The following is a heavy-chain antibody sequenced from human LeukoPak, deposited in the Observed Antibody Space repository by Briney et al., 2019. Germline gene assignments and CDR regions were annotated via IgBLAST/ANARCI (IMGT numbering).Heavy chain of an antibody. CDR2: INHSGST. CDR3: ARVRLGYCSGGSCLNYYGMDV. Sequence: SETLSLTCAVYGGSFSGYYWSWIRQPPGKGLEWIGEINHSGSTNYNPSLKSRVTISVDASKNQFSLKLSSVTAADTAVYYCARVRLGYCSGGSCLNYYGMDVWGQGTTVTVSS. D-gene: IGHD2-15*01. J-gene: IGHJ6*02. V-gene: IGHV4-34*01. CDR1: GGSFSGYY.